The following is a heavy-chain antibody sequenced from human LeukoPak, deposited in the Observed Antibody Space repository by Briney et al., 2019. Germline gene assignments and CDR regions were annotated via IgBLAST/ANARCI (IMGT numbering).Heavy chain of an antibody. D-gene: IGHD6-6*01. CDR2: INQSGST. CDR3: ARKSYSSSSRWFDP. V-gene: IGHV4-34*01. Sequence: YYWXXIRQPPGKGLEWIGEINQSGSTNYNPSLKSRVTISVDTSKNQFSLKLSSVPAADTAVYYCARKSYSSSSRWFDPWGQGTLVTVSS. CDR1: YY. J-gene: IGHJ5*02.